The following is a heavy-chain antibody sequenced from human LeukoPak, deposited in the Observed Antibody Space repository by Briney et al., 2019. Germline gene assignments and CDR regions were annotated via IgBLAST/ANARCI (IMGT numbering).Heavy chain of an antibody. CDR2: IYYSGST. Sequence: ASETLSLTCTVSGGSISSADYYWSWIRQPPGKGLEWIEYIYYSGSTNYNPSLKSRVAISVDTSKNQFSLKLSSVTAADTAVYYCAGHIVATIPIFDYWGQGTLVTVSS. V-gene: IGHV4-61*08. CDR3: AGHIVATIPIFDY. D-gene: IGHD5-12*01. CDR1: GGSISSADYY. J-gene: IGHJ4*02.